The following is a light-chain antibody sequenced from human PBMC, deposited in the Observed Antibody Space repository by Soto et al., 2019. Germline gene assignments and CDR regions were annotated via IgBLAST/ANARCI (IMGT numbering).Light chain of an antibody. CDR3: QQYESFPLT. V-gene: IGKV1-16*01. J-gene: IGKJ4*01. Sequence: DIQMTQSPSSLSASVGDSVTITCRASQGINKLLAWFQQKPGTAPKSLISTASRLQSGVPSRFSGSGSGTHFPLTINNLQPEDFATYYCQQYESFPLTFGGGTRVEIK. CDR1: QGINKL. CDR2: TAS.